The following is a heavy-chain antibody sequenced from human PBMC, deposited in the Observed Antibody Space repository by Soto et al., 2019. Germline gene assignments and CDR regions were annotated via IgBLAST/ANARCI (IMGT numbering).Heavy chain of an antibody. Sequence: PGGSLRLSCAASGFTFSIYAMSWVRQAPGKGLEWVSAISGSGGSTYYADSVKGRFTISRDNSKNTLYLQMNSLRAEDTAVYYCAKSTTVVTYYFDYWGQGTLVTVSS. D-gene: IGHD4-17*01. CDR1: GFTFSIYA. CDR3: AKSTTVVTYYFDY. V-gene: IGHV3-23*01. CDR2: ISGSGGST. J-gene: IGHJ4*02.